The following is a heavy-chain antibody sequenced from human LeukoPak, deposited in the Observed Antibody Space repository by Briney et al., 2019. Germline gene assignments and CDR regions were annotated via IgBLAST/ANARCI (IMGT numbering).Heavy chain of an antibody. D-gene: IGHD6-6*01. CDR3: ARVAARPLLLYDY. CDR1: GGTFSSYA. CDR2: ISAYNGNT. Sequence: GASVKVSCKASGGTFSSYAISWVRQAPGQGLEWMGWISAYNGNTNYAQKLQGRVTMTTDTSTGTAYMELRSLRSDDTAVYYCARVAARPLLLYDYWGQGTLVTVSS. J-gene: IGHJ4*02. V-gene: IGHV1-18*01.